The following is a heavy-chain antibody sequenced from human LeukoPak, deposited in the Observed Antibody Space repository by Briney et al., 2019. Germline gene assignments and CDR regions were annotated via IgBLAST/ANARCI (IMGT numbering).Heavy chain of an antibody. Sequence: GRSLRLSCAPSGFMFKDYALHWVRQAPGKGLEWVSSISWNSGNMYYVDSVKGRFTISRDNAKNSLSLQMNSLKPEDTALYYCAKGPGLGAGKRYLDLWGRGALVIVSS. CDR1: GFMFKDYA. D-gene: IGHD6-13*01. CDR3: AKGPGLGAGKRYLDL. CDR2: ISWNSGNM. J-gene: IGHJ2*01. V-gene: IGHV3-9*01.